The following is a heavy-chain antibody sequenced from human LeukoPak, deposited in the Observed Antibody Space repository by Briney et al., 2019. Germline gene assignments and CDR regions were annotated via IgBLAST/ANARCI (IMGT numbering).Heavy chain of an antibody. CDR3: ARAATYYYDSSGYYYVADAFDI. CDR2: IIPIFGTA. D-gene: IGHD3-22*01. J-gene: IGHJ3*02. CDR1: GGTFSSYA. V-gene: IGHV1-69*13. Sequence: SVKVSCKASGGTFSSYAISWVRQAPGQGLEWMGGIIPIFGTANYAQTFQGRVTITADESTSTAYMELSSLRSEDTAVYYCARAATYYYDSSGYYYVADAFDIWGQGTMVTVSS.